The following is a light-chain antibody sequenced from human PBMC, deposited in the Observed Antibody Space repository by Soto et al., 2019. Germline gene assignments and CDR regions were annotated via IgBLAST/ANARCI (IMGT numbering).Light chain of an antibody. J-gene: IGLJ1*01. CDR2: DNN. CDR3: GTWDSSLSVHV. Sequence: QCLLRLPPSVSAAPGQKLTLSCSGSISNIGNNYLSRYQQFPGTAPKLLIYDNNKQPSGIPDRFSGSKYGTSATLGITGLQTGDEADYYSGTWDSSLSVHVFGTGTKVTVL. CDR1: ISNIGNNY. V-gene: IGLV1-51*01.